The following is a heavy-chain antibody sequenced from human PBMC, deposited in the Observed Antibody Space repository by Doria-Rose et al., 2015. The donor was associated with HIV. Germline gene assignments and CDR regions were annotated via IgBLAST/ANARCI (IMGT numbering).Heavy chain of an antibody. D-gene: IGHD1-26*01. Sequence: QVQLVQSGSEVKKPGSSVKVSCKASGGTFSSYTISWVRQAPGQGLEWMGRIIPILDIVNYALRFQGRVTITADESTSTAYMELSSLRSEDTAIYYCASQWERSSWDYWGKETLVTVSS. J-gene: IGHJ4*02. CDR3: ASQWERSSWDY. V-gene: IGHV1-69*02. CDR2: IIPILDIV. CDR1: GGTFSSYT.